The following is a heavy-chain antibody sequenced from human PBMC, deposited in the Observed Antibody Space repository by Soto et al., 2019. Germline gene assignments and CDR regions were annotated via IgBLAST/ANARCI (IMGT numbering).Heavy chain of an antibody. Sequence: SETLSLTCTVSGGSISSYYWSWIRQPPGKGLEWIGYIYYSGSTNYNPSLKSRVTISVDTSKNQFSLKLSSVTAADTAVYYCARASGRCSSWVGVDFFVYWGQGTLVIVSS. D-gene: IGHD6-13*01. CDR2: IYYSGST. CDR1: GGSISSYY. CDR3: ARASGRCSSWVGVDFFVY. J-gene: IGHJ4*02. V-gene: IGHV4-59*01.